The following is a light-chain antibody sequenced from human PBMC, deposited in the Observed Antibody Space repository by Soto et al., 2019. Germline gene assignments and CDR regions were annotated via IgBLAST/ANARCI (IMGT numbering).Light chain of an antibody. V-gene: IGKV1-39*01. CDR3: QQSYCTPPWT. Sequence: DVQMTQSPSSLSASVGDRVTITCRASQSVSIYLNWYQQKPGKAPNLLISAASSLQNGVPSRFRGSGSGTDFTLTISGLQPEDFATYYCQQSYCTPPWTFGQGTKVEIK. CDR1: QSVSIY. J-gene: IGKJ1*01. CDR2: AAS.